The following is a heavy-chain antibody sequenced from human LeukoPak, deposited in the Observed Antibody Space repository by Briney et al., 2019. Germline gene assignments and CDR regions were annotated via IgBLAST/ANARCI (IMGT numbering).Heavy chain of an antibody. CDR1: GFTFGDYY. CDR3: ARDGFSSGWFN. D-gene: IGHD6-19*01. J-gene: IGHJ3*01. Sequence: GGSLRLSCAASGFTFGDYYMSWIRQAPGKGLEWISSISGSSDYTPYADFLKGRATISRDNAKNSLYLQLNSLSVEDTAVYYCARDGFSSGWFNWGQGTMVTVSS. CDR2: ISGSSDYT. V-gene: IGHV3-11*06.